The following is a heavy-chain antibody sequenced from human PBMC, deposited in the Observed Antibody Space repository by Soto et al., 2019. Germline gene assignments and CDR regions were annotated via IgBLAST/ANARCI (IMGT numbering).Heavy chain of an antibody. CDR1: VGKVCISR. CDR3: ASLSARPIDY. D-gene: IGHD6-6*01. CDR2: IDPSDSYT. V-gene: IGHV5-10-1*01. J-gene: IGHJ4*02. Sequence: SLQISDEGPVGKVCISRLSPDRQMTGKGLEWMGRIDPSDSYTNYSPSFQGHVTISADKSISTAYLQWSSLKASDTAMYYCASLSARPIDYWGQGTLVTVSS.